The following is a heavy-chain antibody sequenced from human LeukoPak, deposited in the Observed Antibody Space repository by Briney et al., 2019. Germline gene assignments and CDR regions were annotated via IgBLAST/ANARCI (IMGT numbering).Heavy chain of an antibody. CDR3: AGGVKKMATRSGAAFDI. CDR1: GGTFSSYA. CDR2: IIPIFGTA. Sequence: SVKVSCKASGGTFSSYAISWVRQAPGQGLEWMGGIIPIFGTANYAQKFQGRVTITADESTSTAYMELSSLRSEDTAVYYCAGGVKKMATRSGAAFDIWGQGTMVTVSS. V-gene: IGHV1-69*13. D-gene: IGHD5-24*01. J-gene: IGHJ3*02.